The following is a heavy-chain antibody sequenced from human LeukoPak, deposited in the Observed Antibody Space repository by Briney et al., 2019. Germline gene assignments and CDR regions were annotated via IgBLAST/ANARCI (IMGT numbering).Heavy chain of an antibody. CDR1: GFTFSSYA. J-gene: IGHJ4*02. V-gene: IGHV3-23*01. CDR3: ADVRFLELEGVYFDY. CDR2: ISDSGGST. Sequence: GGSLRLSCAASGFTFSSYAMSWVRQAPGKGLEWVSAISDSGGSTYYADSVKGRFTISRDNSKNTLYLQMNSLRAEDTAVYYCADVRFLELEGVYFDYWGQGTMVTVSS. D-gene: IGHD3-3*01.